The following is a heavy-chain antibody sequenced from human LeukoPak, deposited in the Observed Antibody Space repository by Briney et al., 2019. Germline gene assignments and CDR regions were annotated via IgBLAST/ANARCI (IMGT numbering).Heavy chain of an antibody. V-gene: IGHV3-7*01. CDR3: ASGWGPMVVSY. Sequence: GGSLRLSCAASGFTFSNYWMSRVRQSPGKGLEWVAKIKQDESEIYYVDSVKGRFTISRDNAKNSLYLQMNSLRAEDTAVYYCASGWGPMVVSYWGQGTLVTVSS. D-gene: IGHD2-8*02. J-gene: IGHJ4*02. CDR1: GFTFSNYW. CDR2: IKQDESEI.